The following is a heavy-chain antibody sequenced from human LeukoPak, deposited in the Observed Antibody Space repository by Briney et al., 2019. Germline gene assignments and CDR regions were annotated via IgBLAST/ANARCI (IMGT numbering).Heavy chain of an antibody. J-gene: IGHJ3*02. D-gene: IGHD5-18*01. CDR1: GFTFSSYT. Sequence: GGSLRLSRAASGFTFSSYTMNWVRQAPGKGLEWVSYISSTSSTINYADSVKGRVTISRDNAKNSLYLQMNSLRAEDTAVYCCARSSAPMVTNAFDIWGQGTMVTVSS. CDR3: ARSSAPMVTNAFDI. V-gene: IGHV3-48*01. CDR2: ISSTSSTI.